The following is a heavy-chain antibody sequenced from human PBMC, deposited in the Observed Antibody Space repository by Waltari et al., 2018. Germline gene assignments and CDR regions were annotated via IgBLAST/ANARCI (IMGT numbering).Heavy chain of an antibody. CDR1: GGSISSYY. Sequence: QVQLQESGPGLVKPSETLSLTCTVSGGSISSYYWSWSRPPPGKGLEWIGYIYYSGSTDYNPSLKSRVTISIDTSKNQFSLKLSSLTAADTAVYYCARGHRQTTERPFDYWGQGTLVTVSS. V-gene: IGHV4-59*01. CDR3: ARGHRQTTERPFDY. J-gene: IGHJ4*02. D-gene: IGHD4-17*01. CDR2: IYYSGST.